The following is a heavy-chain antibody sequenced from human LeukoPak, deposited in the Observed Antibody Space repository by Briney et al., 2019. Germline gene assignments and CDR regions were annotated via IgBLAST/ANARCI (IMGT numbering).Heavy chain of an antibody. V-gene: IGHV4-34*01. J-gene: IGHJ5*02. D-gene: IGHD3-22*01. Sequence: PSETLSLTCAVYGGSFSGYYWSWIRQPPGKGLEWIGEINHSGSTNYNPSLKSRVTISVDTSKNQFSLKLSSVTAADTAVYYCARGLRLGSSGYYKRYNWFDPWGQGTLVTVPS. CDR3: ARGLRLGSSGYYKRYNWFDP. CDR2: INHSGST. CDR1: GGSFSGYY.